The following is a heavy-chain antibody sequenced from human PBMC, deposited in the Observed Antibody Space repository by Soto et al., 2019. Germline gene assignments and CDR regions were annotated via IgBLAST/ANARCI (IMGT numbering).Heavy chain of an antibody. CDR2: IYYSGST. D-gene: IGHD3-22*01. Sequence: QVQLQESGPGLVKPSQTLSLTCTVSGGSISSGGYYWSWIRQHPGKGLEWIGYIYYSGSTHYNPSLKSRVTISVDTSKNQFSLKLSSVTAADTAVYYCARDRTQGYYDSSGDWYFDLWGRGTLVTVSS. V-gene: IGHV4-31*03. J-gene: IGHJ2*01. CDR1: GGSISSGGYY. CDR3: ARDRTQGYYDSSGDWYFDL.